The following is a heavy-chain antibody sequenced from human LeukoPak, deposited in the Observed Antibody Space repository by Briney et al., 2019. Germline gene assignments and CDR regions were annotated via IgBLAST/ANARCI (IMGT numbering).Heavy chain of an antibody. J-gene: IGHJ4*02. CDR3: ATESGTYSGTCFDY. Sequence: GGSLRLSCAASGFTFSSYSMNWVRQAPGKGLEWVSYISSSSNTIYYADSVKGRFTISRDNAKNSLNLQMNSLRAEDTAVYYCATESGTYSGTCFDYWGQGTLVTVSS. V-gene: IGHV3-48*01. D-gene: IGHD1-26*01. CDR2: ISSSSNTI. CDR1: GFTFSSYS.